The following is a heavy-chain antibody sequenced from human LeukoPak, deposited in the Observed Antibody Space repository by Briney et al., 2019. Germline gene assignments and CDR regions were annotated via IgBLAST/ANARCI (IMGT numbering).Heavy chain of an antibody. J-gene: IGHJ6*02. CDR1: GFTFSSYS. D-gene: IGHD3-3*01. Sequence: GGSLRPSCAASGFTFSSYSMNWVHQAPGKGLEWVSSISSSSSYIYYADSVKGRFTISRDNAKNSLYLQMNSLRAEDTAVYYCARDAIFGVVIIFRDAYYGMDVWGQGTTVTVSS. CDR3: ARDAIFGVVIIFRDAYYGMDV. V-gene: IGHV3-21*01. CDR2: ISSSSSYI.